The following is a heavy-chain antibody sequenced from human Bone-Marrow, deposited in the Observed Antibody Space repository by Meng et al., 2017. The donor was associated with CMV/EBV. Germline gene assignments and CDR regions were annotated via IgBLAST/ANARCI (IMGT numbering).Heavy chain of an antibody. CDR2: IYWDDDK. Sequence: QTTLKESGPTLLKPTQTPTLTCTFSGFSLSTSGVGVGWIRQPPGKALEWLALIYWDDDKRYSPSLKSRLTITKDTSKNQVVLTMTNMDPVDTATYYCAHTTLIVGENYFDYWGQGTLVTVSS. J-gene: IGHJ4*02. D-gene: IGHD3-22*01. V-gene: IGHV2-5*02. CDR1: GFSLSTSGVG. CDR3: AHTTLIVGENYFDY.